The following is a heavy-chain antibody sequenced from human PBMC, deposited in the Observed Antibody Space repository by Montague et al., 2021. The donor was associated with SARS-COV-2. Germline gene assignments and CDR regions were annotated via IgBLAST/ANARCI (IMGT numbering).Heavy chain of an antibody. CDR2: IYYSGSN. CDR1: GGSFRTCSYY. D-gene: IGHD4-17*01. J-gene: IGHJ3*02. CDR3: AMRGGALDAFDI. V-gene: IGHV4-39*01. Sequence: SETLSLTCTVSGGSFRTCSYYWGWIRQPPGKGLDWIGSIYYSGSNYYNPTLKSPVTIYVDTYKNQFSLKLSSVTAADTAVYYCAMRGGALDAFDIWGQGTMVIVSS.